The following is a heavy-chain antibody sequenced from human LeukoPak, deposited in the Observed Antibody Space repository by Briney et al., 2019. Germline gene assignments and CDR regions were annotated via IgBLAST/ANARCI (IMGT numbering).Heavy chain of an antibody. CDR2: IYYSGST. Sequence: SCKASGGTFSSYAISWIRQPPGKGLEWIGSIYYSGSTYYNPSLKSRVTISVDTSKNQFSLKLSSVTAADTAVYYCAQIPPKNTVTAHDYWGQGTLVTVSS. D-gene: IGHD4-17*01. CDR3: AQIPPKNTVTAHDY. V-gene: IGHV4-59*05. J-gene: IGHJ4*02. CDR1: GGTFSSYAI.